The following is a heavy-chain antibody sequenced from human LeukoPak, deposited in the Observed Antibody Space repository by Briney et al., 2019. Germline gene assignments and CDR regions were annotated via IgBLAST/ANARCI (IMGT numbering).Heavy chain of an antibody. V-gene: IGHV3-30-3*01. Sequence: PGRSLRLSCAASGFTFSSYAMHWVRQAPGKGLEWVAVISYDGSNKYYADSVKGRFTISRDNSKNTLYLQMNSLRAEDTAVYYCARVKGDRYYYDSSGYYYHWGQGTLVTVSS. CDR3: ARVKGDRYYYDSSGYYYH. D-gene: IGHD3-22*01. J-gene: IGHJ5*02. CDR2: ISYDGSNK. CDR1: GFTFSSYA.